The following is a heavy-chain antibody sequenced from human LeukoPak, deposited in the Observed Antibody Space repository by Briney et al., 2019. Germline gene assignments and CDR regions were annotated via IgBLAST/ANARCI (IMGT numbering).Heavy chain of an antibody. CDR1: GGSISGGDYY. V-gene: IGHV4-30-4*01. D-gene: IGHD3-22*01. J-gene: IGHJ4*02. CDR3: ARGWTYYYDSSGYYYGV. Sequence: SQTLSLTCTVSGGSISGGDYYWSWIRQPPGKGLEWIGYIYYSGSTYYNPSLKSRVTISVDTSKNQFSLKLSSVTAADTAVYYCARGWTYYYDSSGYYYGVWGQGTLVTVSS. CDR2: IYYSGST.